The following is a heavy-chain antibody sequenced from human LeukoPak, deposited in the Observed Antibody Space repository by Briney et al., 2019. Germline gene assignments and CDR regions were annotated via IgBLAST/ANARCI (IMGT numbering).Heavy chain of an antibody. CDR1: GGSISSGDYY. V-gene: IGHV4-30-4*08. J-gene: IGHJ4*02. D-gene: IGHD2-2*01. Sequence: SETLSLTCTVSGGSISSGDYYWSWIRQPPGKGLEWIGYIYYSGSTYYNPSLESRVTISVDTSKNQFSLKLSSVTAADTAVYYCARNRGYCSSTSCATFFDYWGQGTLVTVSS. CDR2: IYYSGST. CDR3: ARNRGYCSSTSCATFFDY.